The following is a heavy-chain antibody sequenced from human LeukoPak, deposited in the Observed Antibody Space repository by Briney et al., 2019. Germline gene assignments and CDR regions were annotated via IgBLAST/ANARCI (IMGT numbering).Heavy chain of an antibody. CDR3: ARARYANAWYAFDI. Sequence: SETLSLTCTVSGVSVSSYYWSWIRRPPGRGLEWIAYLSHSRSSDSNPSLTSRVTTLVDTSKNQFSLKLTSVTAADTAVYYCARARYANAWYAFDIWGHGTMVTVSS. CDR1: GVSVSSYY. J-gene: IGHJ3*02. V-gene: IGHV4-59*02. D-gene: IGHD2-2*01. CDR2: LSHSRSS.